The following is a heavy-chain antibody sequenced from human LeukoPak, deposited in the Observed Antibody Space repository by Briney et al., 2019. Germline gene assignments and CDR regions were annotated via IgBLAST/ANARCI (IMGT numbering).Heavy chain of an antibody. D-gene: IGHD3-22*01. Sequence: PGGSLRLSCAASGFTFSSYAMHWVRQAPGKGLEWVAVISYDGSNKYYADSVKGRFTISRDNSKNTLYLQMNSLRAEDTALYYCAREVSEGFDFWGREPWSPSPQ. V-gene: IGHV3-30-3*01. J-gene: IGHJ4*02. CDR3: AREVSEGFDF. CDR2: ISYDGSNK. CDR1: GFTFSSYA.